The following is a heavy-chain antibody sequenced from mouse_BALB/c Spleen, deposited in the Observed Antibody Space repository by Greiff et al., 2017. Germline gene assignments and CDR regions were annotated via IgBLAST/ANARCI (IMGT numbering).Heavy chain of an antibody. V-gene: IGHV5-9-4*01. J-gene: IGHJ2*01. CDR2: ISSGGSYT. CDR1: GFTFSSYA. Sequence: EVQLVESGGGLVKPGGSLKLSCAASGFTFSSYAMSWVRQSPEKRLEWVAEISSGGSYTYYPDTVTGRFTISRDNAKNTLYLEMSSLRSEDTAMYYGTRRGDYYSSSNYFDYWGQGTTLTVSS. D-gene: IGHD1-1*01. CDR3: TRRGDYYSSSNYFDY.